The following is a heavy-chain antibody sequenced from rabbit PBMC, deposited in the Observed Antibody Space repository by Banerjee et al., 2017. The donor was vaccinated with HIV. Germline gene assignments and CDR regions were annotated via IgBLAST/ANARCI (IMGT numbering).Heavy chain of an antibody. CDR3: ARDADVAGYGSATL. CDR2: IYSGDGLT. J-gene: IGHJ4*01. D-gene: IGHD7-1*01. CDR1: GFDFSDYYY. Sequence: QEQLEESGGDLAKPGASLTLTCTASGFDFSDYYYMCWVRQAPGKGLEWIACIYSGDGLTYYATWAKGRFTISKASSTTVTLQMTSLTAADTATYFCARDADVAGYGSATLWGPGTLVTVS. V-gene: IGHV1S45*01.